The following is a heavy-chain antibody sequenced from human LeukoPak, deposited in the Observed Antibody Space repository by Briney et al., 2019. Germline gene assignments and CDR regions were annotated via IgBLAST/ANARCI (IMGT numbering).Heavy chain of an antibody. D-gene: IGHD4-17*01. V-gene: IGHV3-7*01. CDR2: IKQDGSEK. CDR3: ARDCGEEGGLMDV. J-gene: IGHJ6*03. Sequence: GGSLRLSCAASGFTVSSNYMSWVRQAPGKGLEWVANIKQDGSEKYYVDSVKGRFTISRDNAKNSLYLQMNSLRAEDTAVYYCARDCGEEGGLMDVWGKGTTVTVSS. CDR1: GFTVSSNY.